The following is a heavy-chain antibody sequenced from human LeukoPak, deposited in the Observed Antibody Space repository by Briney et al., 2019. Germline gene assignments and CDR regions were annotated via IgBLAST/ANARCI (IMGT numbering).Heavy chain of an antibody. J-gene: IGHJ6*04. CDR3: AREGKWFGTYYYCLDV. Sequence: SETLSFTCTVSTGSINDYYWSWVRQPAGKGLEWLGRIYSSGGTTYNPSLKSRITMSVDTSKNQFSLKMTSVTAADTAVYYCAREGKWFGTYYYCLDVWGKGTTVTVSS. V-gene: IGHV4-4*07. D-gene: IGHD3-10*01. CDR1: TGSINDYY. CDR2: IYSSGGT.